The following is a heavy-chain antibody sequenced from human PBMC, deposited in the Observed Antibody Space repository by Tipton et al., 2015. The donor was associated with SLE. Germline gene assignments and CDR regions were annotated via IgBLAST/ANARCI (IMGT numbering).Heavy chain of an antibody. J-gene: IGHJ4*02. CDR3: SAAGGGASLSY. V-gene: IGHV3-73*01. CDR2: IRTKADSYAT. Sequence: SLRLSCAAYGFTVSSNYMSWVRQASGKGLEWVGRIRTKADSYATAYPASVTGRFTISRDDSKNTAYLQMNGLRTEDTAVYYCSAAGGGASLSYWGQGTLVTVSS. D-gene: IGHD2-21*01. CDR1: GFTVSSNY.